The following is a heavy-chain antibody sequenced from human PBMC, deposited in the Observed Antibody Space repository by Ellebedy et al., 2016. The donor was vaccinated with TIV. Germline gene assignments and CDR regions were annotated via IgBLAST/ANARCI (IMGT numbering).Heavy chain of an antibody. CDR3: ARREEVAGTRGAFDI. CDR1: GDSMNSDY. D-gene: IGHD6-19*01. V-gene: IGHV4-59*08. J-gene: IGHJ3*02. Sequence: SETLSLTCSVSGDSMNSDYWSWLRQPPGKGLEWIAYMYHDGGTNYNASLRSRVTISLESSKRRFSLKLSSVTAADTAVYYCARREEVAGTRGAFDIWGQGTMVTVSS. CDR2: MYHDGGT.